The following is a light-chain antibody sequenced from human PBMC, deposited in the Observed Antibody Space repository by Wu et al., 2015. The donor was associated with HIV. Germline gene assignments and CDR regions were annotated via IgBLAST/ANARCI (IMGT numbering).Light chain of an antibody. CDR3: QQRSNWPPTWT. V-gene: IGKV3D-20*02. CDR1: QSFSSSF. J-gene: IGKJ1*01. CDR2: DAS. Sequence: EIVLTQSPGTLSLSPGETATLSCRASQSFSSSFLAWYQQKPGQAPRLLMYDASRRATGIPDRFSGSGSGTDFTLTINRLEPEDFAVYYCQQRSNWPPTWTFGQGTKVEIK.